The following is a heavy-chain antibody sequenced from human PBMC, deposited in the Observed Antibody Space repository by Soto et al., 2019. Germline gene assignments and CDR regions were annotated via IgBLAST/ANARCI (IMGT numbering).Heavy chain of an antibody. CDR2: ISSSSSYI. CDR3: ASPLELATMVYAVDS. CDR1: GFPFSRYS. D-gene: IGHD2-8*01. J-gene: IGHJ3*02. Sequence: SLRTSCAASGFPFSRYSMNWVRQAPGKGLEWVSSISSSSSYIYYADSVKGRFTISRDNAKNSLYLQMNSLRAEDTAVYYCASPLELATMVYAVDSWGQGTMVTVSS. V-gene: IGHV3-21*01.